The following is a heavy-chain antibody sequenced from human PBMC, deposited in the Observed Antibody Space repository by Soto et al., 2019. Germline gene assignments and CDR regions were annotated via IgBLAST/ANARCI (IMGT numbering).Heavy chain of an antibody. CDR2: ISGSGGST. J-gene: IGHJ4*02. CDR3: AKDPHYYDSSGYSDY. Sequence: EVQLLESGGGLVQPGGSLRLSCAASGFTFSSYAMSWVRQAPGKGLEWVSAISGSGGSTYYADSVKGRFTICRDNSKNTLYLQMNSLRAEDTAVYYCAKDPHYYDSSGYSDYWGQGTLVTVSS. D-gene: IGHD3-22*01. V-gene: IGHV3-23*01. CDR1: GFTFSSYA.